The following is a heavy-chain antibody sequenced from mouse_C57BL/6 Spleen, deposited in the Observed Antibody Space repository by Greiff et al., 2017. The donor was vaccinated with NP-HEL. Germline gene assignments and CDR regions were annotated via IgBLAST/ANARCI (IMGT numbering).Heavy chain of an antibody. CDR2: ISDGGSYT. CDR3: ARGIYYYGSSLYYFDY. J-gene: IGHJ2*01. Sequence: EVKLVESGGGLVKPGGSLKLSCAASGFTFSSYAMSWVRQTPEKRLEWVATISDGGSYTYYPDNVKGRFTISRDNAKNNLYLQMSHLKSEDTAMYYCARGIYYYGSSLYYFDYWGQGTTLTVSS. D-gene: IGHD1-1*01. V-gene: IGHV5-4*03. CDR1: GFTFSSYA.